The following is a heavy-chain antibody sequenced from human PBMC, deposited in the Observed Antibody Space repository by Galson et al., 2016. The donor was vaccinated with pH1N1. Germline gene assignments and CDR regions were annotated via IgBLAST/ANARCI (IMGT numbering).Heavy chain of an antibody. D-gene: IGHD1-14*01. CDR3: ARVNHYSYYVMDV. CDR2: ISSSSSTI. J-gene: IGHJ6*02. V-gene: IGHV3-48*01. CDR1: GFTFSSYS. Sequence: SLRLSCAASGFTFSSYSMNWVRQAPGKGLEWVSYISSSSSTIYYADSVKGRFTISRDNAKNSLYLQMNSLRAEDTAVYYCARVNHYSYYVMDVWGQGTTVTVSS.